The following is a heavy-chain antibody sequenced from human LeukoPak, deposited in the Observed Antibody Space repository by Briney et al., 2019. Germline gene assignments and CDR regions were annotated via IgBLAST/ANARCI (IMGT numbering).Heavy chain of an antibody. Sequence: GRSLRLSCAASGFTFDDYAMHWVRQAPGKGLEWVSGISWNSGSIGYADSVKGRFTISRDNAKNSLYLQMNSLRAEDTAVYYCARDYRRFGELYLDYWGQGTLVTVSS. V-gene: IGHV3-9*01. J-gene: IGHJ4*02. CDR3: ARDYRRFGELYLDY. CDR2: ISWNSGSI. D-gene: IGHD3-10*01. CDR1: GFTFDDYA.